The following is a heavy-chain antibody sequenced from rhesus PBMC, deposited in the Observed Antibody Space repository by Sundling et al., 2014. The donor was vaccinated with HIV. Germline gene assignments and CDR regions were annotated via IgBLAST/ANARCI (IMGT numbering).Heavy chain of an antibody. CDR1: GDSISGYY. V-gene: IGHV4-165*02. J-gene: IGHJ4*01. Sequence: QVQLQESGPGLVKPSETLSLTCAVSGDSISGYYWNWIRQPPGKGLEWIGYIGGSSGSTYYNPSLKSRVTISTDTSKNQFSLKLSSVTAADTAVYYCARNAPDWGDYYERFDYWGQGVLVTVSS. D-gene: IGHD3-34*01. CDR2: IGGSSGST. CDR3: ARNAPDWGDYYERFDY.